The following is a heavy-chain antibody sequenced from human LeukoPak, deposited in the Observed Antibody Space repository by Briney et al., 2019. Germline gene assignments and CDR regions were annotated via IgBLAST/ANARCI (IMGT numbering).Heavy chain of an antibody. D-gene: IGHD3-10*01. V-gene: IGHV3-11*04. J-gene: IGHJ5*02. CDR3: ARAGNYYGRHTNWFDP. CDR2: ISSSGSTM. CDR1: GFIFSDYY. Sequence: PGGSLRLSCAASGFIFSDYYMSWIRQAPGKGLEWVSYISSSGSTMYYTDSVKGRFTISRDNAKDSLYLQMNSLRAEDTAVYYCARAGNYYGRHTNWFDPWGQGTLVTVSS.